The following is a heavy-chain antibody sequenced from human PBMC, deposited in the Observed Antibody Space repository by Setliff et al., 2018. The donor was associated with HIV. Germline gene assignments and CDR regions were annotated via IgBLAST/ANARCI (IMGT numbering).Heavy chain of an antibody. D-gene: IGHD3-10*01. Sequence: TGGSLRLSCAASGFTFSTSWMHWVSQVPGKELVWVSRISSDGRRRDYADSVKGRFTITRDNSKNTVHLQMNSLRVEDTAVYYCARGSPETVRDLDYWGQGTLVTVSS. CDR1: GFTFSTSW. V-gene: IGHV3-74*01. CDR3: ARGSPETVRDLDY. CDR2: ISSDGRRR. J-gene: IGHJ4*02.